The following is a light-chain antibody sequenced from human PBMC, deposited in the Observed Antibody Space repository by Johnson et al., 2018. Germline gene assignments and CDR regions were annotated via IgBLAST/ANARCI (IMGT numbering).Light chain of an antibody. Sequence: QSVLTQPPSVSAAPGQKVTISCSGSSSNIGNNYVSWYQQLPGTAPKLLIYENNKRPSGIPDRFTGSKSGTSATLANTGPQNGEEAYDYFGTGDSSLSAGNVFGTGTKVTVL. CDR1: SSNIGNNY. CDR3: GTGDSSLSAGNV. J-gene: IGLJ1*01. CDR2: ENN. V-gene: IGLV1-51*02.